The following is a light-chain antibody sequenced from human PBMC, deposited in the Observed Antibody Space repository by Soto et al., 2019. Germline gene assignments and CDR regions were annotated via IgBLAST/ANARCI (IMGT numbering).Light chain of an antibody. J-gene: IGKJ4*01. CDR1: QSFITS. CDR3: QQHITWPLT. V-gene: IGKV3-11*01. Sequence: EIVLTQSPGTLSLSPGERATLSCRASQSFITSLAWYQQEPGQAPRLLVYDASNRATGIPTRFSGSGSGTDFTFSVSNLEPEDFAVYYCQQHITWPLTFGGGTKVDIK. CDR2: DAS.